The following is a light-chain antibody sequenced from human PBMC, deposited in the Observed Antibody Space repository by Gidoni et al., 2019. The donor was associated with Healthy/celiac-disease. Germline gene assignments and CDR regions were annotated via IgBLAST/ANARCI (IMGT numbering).Light chain of an antibody. V-gene: IGKV1-5*03. CDR2: KAS. Sequence: IQMTQSPSTLSASVGDRVTITCRASQSISSWLAWYQQKPGKAPKLLIYKASSLESGVTSRFSGSGSGTEFTLTISSLQPDDFATYYCQQYNSYPHTFGQGTKLEIK. J-gene: IGKJ2*01. CDR1: QSISSW. CDR3: QQYNSYPHT.